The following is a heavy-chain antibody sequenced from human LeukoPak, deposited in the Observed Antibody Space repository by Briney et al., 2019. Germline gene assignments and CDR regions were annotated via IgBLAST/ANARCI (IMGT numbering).Heavy chain of an antibody. CDR2: IYYSGST. CDR1: GGSISSYY. CDR3: ARSKGWFDP. V-gene: IGHV4-59*08. J-gene: IGHJ5*02. Sequence: SETLSLTCTVSGGSISSYYWSWIRQPPGKGLEWIGYIYYSGSTNYNPSLKSRVTISVDTSKNQFSLRLSSVTAADTAVYYCARSKGWFDPWGQGTLVTVSS.